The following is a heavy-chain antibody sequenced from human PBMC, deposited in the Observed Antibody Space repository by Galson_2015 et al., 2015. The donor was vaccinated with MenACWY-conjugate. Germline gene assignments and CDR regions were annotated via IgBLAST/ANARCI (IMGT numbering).Heavy chain of an antibody. Sequence: SLRLSCAASGFTFSNYWMHWVRHGPGKGLEWVSYISSSGNTIYYADSVKGRFTISRDKAKNSLYLQMNSLRAEDTAVYYCARGVYDSSCYYFPWGQGTLVAVSS. J-gene: IGHJ5*02. CDR3: ARGVYDSSCYYFP. D-gene: IGHD3-22*01. V-gene: IGHV3-48*01. CDR2: ISSSGNTI. CDR1: GFTFSNYW.